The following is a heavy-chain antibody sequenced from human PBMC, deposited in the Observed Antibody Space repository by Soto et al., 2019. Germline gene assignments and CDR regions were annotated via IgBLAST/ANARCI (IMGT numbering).Heavy chain of an antibody. V-gene: IGHV5-51*01. J-gene: IGHJ4*02. CDR3: ARKYYYGAGNLDY. D-gene: IGHD3-10*01. Sequence: GESLKISCKGSGYTFTNYWIGWVRQMPGKGLEWMGIIYPGDSETRYSPSFQGQVTMSADKSISTAYLQWSSLKASDSAMYYCARKYYYGAGNLDYWGQGTLVTVSS. CDR1: GYTFTNYW. CDR2: IYPGDSET.